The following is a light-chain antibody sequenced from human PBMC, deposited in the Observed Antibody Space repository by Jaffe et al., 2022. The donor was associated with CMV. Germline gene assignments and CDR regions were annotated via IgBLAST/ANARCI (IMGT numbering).Light chain of an antibody. CDR2: YDD. Sequence: QSVLTQPPSVSEAPRQRVTISCSGSSSNIGSNAVNWYQQLPGKSPKLLIYYDDLVPSGVSDRFSGSKSGITASLAISGLQSEDEADYYCAAWDDSLNGLVFGGGTKVTVL. CDR1: SSNIGSNA. J-gene: IGLJ2*01. CDR3: AAWDDSLNGLV. V-gene: IGLV1-36*01.